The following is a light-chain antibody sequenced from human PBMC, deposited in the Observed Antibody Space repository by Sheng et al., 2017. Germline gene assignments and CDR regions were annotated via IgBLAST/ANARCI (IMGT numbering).Light chain of an antibody. Sequence: EIVMTQSPATLSLSPGERATLSCRASQSLSSFLAWYQQKPGQAPRLLIYDASNRAPAIPARFSGSGSGTDFTLTISSLEPEDFAVYYCQQRSNWLLTFGGGTRVEIK. CDR3: QQRSNWLLT. V-gene: IGKV3-11*01. CDR2: DAS. J-gene: IGKJ4*01. CDR1: QSLSSF.